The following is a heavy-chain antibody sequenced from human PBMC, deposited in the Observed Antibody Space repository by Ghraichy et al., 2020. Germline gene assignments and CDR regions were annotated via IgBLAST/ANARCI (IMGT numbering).Heavy chain of an antibody. CDR3: ARFGYDNPENWFDP. CDR2: IYHSGST. D-gene: IGHD3-22*01. J-gene: IGHJ5*02. Sequence: SQTLSLTCAVSGGSISSGGYSWSWIRQPPGKGLEWIGYIYHSGSTYYNPSLKSRVTISVDRSKNQFSLKLSSVTAADTAVYYCARFGYDNPENWFDPWGQGTLVTVSS. V-gene: IGHV4-30-2*01. CDR1: GGSISSGGYS.